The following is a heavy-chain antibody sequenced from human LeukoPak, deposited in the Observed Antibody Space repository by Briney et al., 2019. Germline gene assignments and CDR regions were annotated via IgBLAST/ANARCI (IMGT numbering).Heavy chain of an antibody. J-gene: IGHJ4*02. V-gene: IGHV4-34*01. CDR2: INHSGST. Sequence: PSETLPLTCAVYGGSFSGYYWSWIRQPPGKGLEWIGEINHSGSTNYNPSFKSRVTISVDTSKNQFSLKLSSVTAADTAVYYCARSYDSSGYYPFDYWGQGTLVTVSS. D-gene: IGHD3-22*01. CDR1: GGSFSGYY. CDR3: ARSYDSSGYYPFDY.